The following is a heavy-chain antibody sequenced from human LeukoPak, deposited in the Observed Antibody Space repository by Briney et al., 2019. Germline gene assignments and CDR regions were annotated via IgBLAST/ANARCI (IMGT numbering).Heavy chain of an antibody. CDR1: GGSISSGDYY. CDR3: ARDGVVGATSIYGMDV. D-gene: IGHD1-26*01. J-gene: IGHJ6*02. Sequence: SETLSLTCTVSGGSISSGDYYWSWIRQPPGKGLEWIGYIYYGGSTYYNPSLKSRVTISVDTSKNQFSLKLSSVTAADTAVYYCARDGVVGATSIYGMDVWGQGTTVTVSS. V-gene: IGHV4-30-4*01. CDR2: IYYGGST.